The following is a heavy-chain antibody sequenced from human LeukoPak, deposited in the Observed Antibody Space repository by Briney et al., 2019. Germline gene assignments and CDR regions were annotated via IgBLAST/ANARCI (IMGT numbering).Heavy chain of an antibody. D-gene: IGHD3-10*01. V-gene: IGHV1-2*02. CDR1: GYTFTGYY. Sequence: ASVKVSCKASGYTFTGYYMHWVRQAPGQRLEWMGWINPNSGGTNYAQKFQGRVTMTRDTSISTAYMELSRLRSDDTAVYYCAKSPPPLYGSGSYLDYWGQGTLVTVSS. CDR2: INPNSGGT. CDR3: AKSPPPLYGSGSYLDY. J-gene: IGHJ4*02.